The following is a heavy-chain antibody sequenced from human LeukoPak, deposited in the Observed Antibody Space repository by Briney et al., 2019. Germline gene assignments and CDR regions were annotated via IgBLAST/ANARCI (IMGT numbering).Heavy chain of an antibody. V-gene: IGHV1-2*02. CDR1: GYTFTGYY. CDR2: INPNSCGT. Sequence: ASVKVSCKASGYTFTGYYMHWVRQAPGQGLEGMGWINPNSCGTNYAQKFQGRVTMTRDTSISPAYMELSRLRSDDTAVYYCARVYDFWSGYYFGYWGQGPLVTVSS. CDR3: ARVYDFWSGYYFGY. D-gene: IGHD3-3*01. J-gene: IGHJ4*02.